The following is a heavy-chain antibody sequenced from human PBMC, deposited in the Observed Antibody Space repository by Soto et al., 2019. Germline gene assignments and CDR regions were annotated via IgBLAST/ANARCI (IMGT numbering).Heavy chain of an antibody. J-gene: IGHJ4*02. CDR2: IKKDGTEK. V-gene: IGHV3-7*03. D-gene: IGHD5-18*01. Sequence: GGSLRLSCAASGISTSFYWMGWVRQAPGRGPEWVASIKKDGTEKYYMDSLKGRFTISRDNALNSLYLQMNSLRAEDTAVYFCVTGYHSDYWGPGTLVTVSS. CDR3: VTGYHSDY. CDR1: GISTSFYW.